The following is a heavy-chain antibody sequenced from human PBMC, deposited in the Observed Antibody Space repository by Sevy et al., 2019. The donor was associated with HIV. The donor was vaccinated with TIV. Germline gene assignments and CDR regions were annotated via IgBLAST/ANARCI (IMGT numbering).Heavy chain of an antibody. D-gene: IGHD4-17*01. Sequence: ASVKVSCKASGYTFTSYGISWVRQAPGQGLEWMGWISAYNGNTNYAEKLQGRVTMTTDTSTSTAYMELRSLRSDDTAVYYCARARSHDSGDYVDYWGQGTLVTVSS. CDR2: ISAYNGNT. CDR1: GYTFTSYG. J-gene: IGHJ4*02. V-gene: IGHV1-18*01. CDR3: ARARSHDSGDYVDY.